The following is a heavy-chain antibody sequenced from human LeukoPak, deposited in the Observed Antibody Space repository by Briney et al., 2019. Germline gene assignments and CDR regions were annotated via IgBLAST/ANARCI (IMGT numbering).Heavy chain of an antibody. J-gene: IGHJ4*02. V-gene: IGHV3-74*01. D-gene: IGHD1-7*01. CDR1: GFTFSSYW. CDR3: AKDWNWAIDY. Sequence: GSLRLSCEASGFTFSSYWMHWVRQTPGKGLMWVARIKSDGSTIYADSVQGRFTISRDNSKNTLFLQMNNLRVEDMAVLYCAKDWNWAIDYWGQGTLVTVSS. CDR2: IKSDGST.